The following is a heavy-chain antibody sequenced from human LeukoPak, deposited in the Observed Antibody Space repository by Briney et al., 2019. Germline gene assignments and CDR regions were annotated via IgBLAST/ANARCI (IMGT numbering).Heavy chain of an antibody. V-gene: IGHV3-30*18. CDR1: GFTLSTYG. CDR3: AKPQVTANWYYFHY. J-gene: IGHJ4*02. Sequence: GRSLRLSCAASGFTLSTYGMHWVRQAPGKGLEWVAVISSDGSNKFYADSVKGRFTISRDGSKNTLYLQMNSLRPDDTAVYFCAKPQVTANWYYFHYWGQGTRVTVSS. CDR2: ISSDGSNK. D-gene: IGHD2-21*02.